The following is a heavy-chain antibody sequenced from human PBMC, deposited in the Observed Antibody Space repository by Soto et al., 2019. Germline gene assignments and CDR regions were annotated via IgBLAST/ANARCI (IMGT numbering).Heavy chain of an antibody. J-gene: IGHJ3*02. CDR3: ARDQDSSSWYGAFDI. V-gene: IGHV3-33*01. Sequence: GESLKISCAASGFTFSSYGMHWVRQAPGKGLEWVAVIWYDGSNKYYADSVKGRFTISRDNSKNTLYLQMNSLRAEDTAVYYCARDQDSSSWYGAFDIWGQGTMVTVSS. CDR2: IWYDGSNK. CDR1: GFTFSSYG. D-gene: IGHD6-13*01.